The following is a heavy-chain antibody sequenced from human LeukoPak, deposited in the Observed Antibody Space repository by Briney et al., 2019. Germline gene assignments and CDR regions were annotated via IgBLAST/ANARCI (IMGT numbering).Heavy chain of an antibody. CDR1: GGSISSSSYY. V-gene: IGHV4-39*07. J-gene: IGHJ6*03. CDR3: ATSIAARRRYYYYYYMDV. D-gene: IGHD6-6*01. Sequence: ETLSLTCTVSGGSISSSSYYWGWIRQPPGKGLEWIGSIYYSGSTYYNPSLKSRVTISVDTSKNQFSLKLSSVTAADTAVYYCATSIAARRRYYYYYYMDVWGKGTTVTVSS. CDR2: IYYSGST.